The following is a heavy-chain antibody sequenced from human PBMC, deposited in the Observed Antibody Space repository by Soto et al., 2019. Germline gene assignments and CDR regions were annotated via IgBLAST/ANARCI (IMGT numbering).Heavy chain of an antibody. Sequence: GGSLRLSCAASGFTFSDYYMSWIRQAPGKGLEWVSYISSSGSTLYYADSVKGRFTISRDNAKNSLYLQMNSLRAEDTAVYYCARGGVVPAAISAFDIWGQGTMVTVSS. D-gene: IGHD2-2*02. J-gene: IGHJ3*02. CDR3: ARGGVVPAAISAFDI. CDR1: GFTFSDYY. CDR2: ISSSGSTL. V-gene: IGHV3-11*01.